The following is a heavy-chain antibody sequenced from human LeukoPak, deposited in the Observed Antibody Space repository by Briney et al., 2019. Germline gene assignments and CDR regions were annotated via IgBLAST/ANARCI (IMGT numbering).Heavy chain of an antibody. CDR1: GYTFTSYA. D-gene: IGHD3-10*01. CDR3: ARAWGSGSYYMYYYYYMDV. J-gene: IGHJ6*03. V-gene: IGHV7-4-1*02. Sequence: ASVKVSCKAAGYTFTSYAMNWVRQAPGQGLEWMGWINTNTGNPTYAQGFTGRFVFSLDTSVSTAYLQISSLKAEDTAVYHCARAWGSGSYYMYYYYYMDVWGKGTTVTVSS. CDR2: INTNTGNP.